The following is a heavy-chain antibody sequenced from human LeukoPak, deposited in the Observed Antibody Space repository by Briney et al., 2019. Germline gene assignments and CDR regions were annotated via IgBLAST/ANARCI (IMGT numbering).Heavy chain of an antibody. CDR3: ANTTRVAPDGRAEYFQH. V-gene: IGHV4-59*03. D-gene: IGHD5-12*01. Sequence: PSETLSLTCTVSGGSISSYSWSWIRQPPGKGLEWIGCRYVGGRDLYNPSLRGRVTISVDASEKQISLSLRSVTAADTATYYCANTTRVAPDGRAEYFQHWGQGTLAIVSS. CDR1: GGSISSYS. CDR2: RYVGGRD. J-gene: IGHJ1*01.